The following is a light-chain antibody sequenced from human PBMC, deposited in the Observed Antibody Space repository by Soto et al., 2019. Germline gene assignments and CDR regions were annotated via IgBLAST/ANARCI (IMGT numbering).Light chain of an antibody. V-gene: IGLV1-47*01. CDR2: RNN. J-gene: IGLJ1*01. CDR1: SSNIGSNY. CDR3: EAWDDSLSVL. Sequence: VLTQPPSASGTPGQRVTISCSGSSSNIGSNYVYWYQQLPGTAPKLLIYRNNQRPSGVPDRFSGSKSGTSASLAISGLRSEDEADYYCEAWDDSLSVLFGAGTKVTVL.